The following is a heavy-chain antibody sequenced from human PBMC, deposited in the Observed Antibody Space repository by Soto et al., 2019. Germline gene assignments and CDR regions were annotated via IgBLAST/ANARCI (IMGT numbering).Heavy chain of an antibody. CDR3: ARGTYGRGNWFDP. CDR1: GGSISSSNW. J-gene: IGHJ5*02. Sequence: SETLSLTCAVSGGSISSSNWWRWVRQPPGKGLEWIGEIYHSGSTNYNPSLKSRVTISVDKSKNQFSLKLSSVTAADTAVYYCARGTYGRGNWFDPWGQGTLVTVSS. V-gene: IGHV4-4*02. D-gene: IGHD3-10*01. CDR2: IYHSGST.